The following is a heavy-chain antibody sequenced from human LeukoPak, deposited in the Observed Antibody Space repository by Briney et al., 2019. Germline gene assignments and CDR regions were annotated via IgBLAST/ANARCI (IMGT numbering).Heavy chain of an antibody. CDR3: VKVDNYGGGAFDI. CDR1: GFTFITYA. V-gene: IGHV3-64D*06. CDR2: ISSCGGST. J-gene: IGHJ3*02. Sequence: GGSLRLSCSASGFTFITYAMHWVRQAPGKGLKYVSGISSCGGSTYYAGSVKGRFTISRDNSKNTLYLQRSSLRVEDAAVYYCVKVDNYGGGAFDIWGQGTMVTVSS. D-gene: IGHD2-2*03.